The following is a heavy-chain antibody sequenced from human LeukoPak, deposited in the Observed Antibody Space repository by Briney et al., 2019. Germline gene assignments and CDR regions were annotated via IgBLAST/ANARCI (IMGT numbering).Heavy chain of an antibody. CDR1: GYTFTSYG. V-gene: IGHV1-18*01. D-gene: IGHD3-22*01. J-gene: IGHJ5*02. CDR2: ISAYNGNT. Sequence: ASVKVSCKASGYTFTSYGISWVRQAPGQGLEWMGWISAYNGNTNYAQKLQGRVTMTTDTSTSTAYMELRSLRSDDTAVYYCARDRQNRARESGGPRGITMIPWGQGTLVTVSS. CDR3: ARDRQNRARESGGPRGITMIP.